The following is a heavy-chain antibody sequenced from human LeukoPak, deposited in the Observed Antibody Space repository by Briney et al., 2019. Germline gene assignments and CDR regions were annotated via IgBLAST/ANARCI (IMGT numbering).Heavy chain of an antibody. CDR1: GGTFRNYA. J-gene: IGHJ1*01. Sequence: SVKVSCKASGGTFRNYAISWVRQAPGQGPEWMGGIIPIFGTANYAQKFQGRVTITADESTSTAYMELSSLRSEDTAVYYCTRDSSEFRSLLTHWGQGTLVTVSS. D-gene: IGHD1-14*01. V-gene: IGHV1-69*01. CDR2: IIPIFGTA. CDR3: TRDSSEFRSLLTH.